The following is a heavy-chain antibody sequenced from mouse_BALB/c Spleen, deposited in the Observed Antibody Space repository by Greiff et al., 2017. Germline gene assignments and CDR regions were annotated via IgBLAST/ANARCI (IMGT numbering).Heavy chain of an antibody. CDR2: ISSGGSYT. CDR3: TRGSYDGYRYYFDY. CDR1: GFTFSSYT. V-gene: IGHV5-6-4*01. J-gene: IGHJ2*01. D-gene: IGHD2-3*01. Sequence: DVMLVESGGGLVKPGGSLKLSCAASGFTFSSYTMSWVRQTPEKRLEWVATISSGGSYTYYPDSVKGRFTISRDNAKNTLYLQMSSLKSEDTAMYYCTRGSYDGYRYYFDYWGQGTTLTVSS.